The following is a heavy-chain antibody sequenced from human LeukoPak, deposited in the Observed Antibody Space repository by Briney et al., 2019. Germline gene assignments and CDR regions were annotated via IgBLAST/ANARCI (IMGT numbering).Heavy chain of an antibody. Sequence: ASVTVSCTASGYTLTTSDINWGRQAPGQGREWMGWMNPNTGHTRFTQKFQGRVTMTSSISLNTAYMELSSLRSEDTAIYFCGRVQSGSLLRYGMDVWGQGTTVTVSS. CDR3: GRVQSGSLLRYGMDV. J-gene: IGHJ6*02. V-gene: IGHV1-8*01. CDR1: GYTLTTSD. CDR2: MNPNTGHT. D-gene: IGHD3-10*01.